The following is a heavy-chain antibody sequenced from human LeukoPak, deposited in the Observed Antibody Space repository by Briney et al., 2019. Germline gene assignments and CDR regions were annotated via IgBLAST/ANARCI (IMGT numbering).Heavy chain of an antibody. CDR3: AGGESIAARQSGYAFDI. CDR2: ISSSGSTI. D-gene: IGHD6-6*01. J-gene: IGHJ3*02. V-gene: IGHV3-48*03. CDR1: GFTFSSYE. Sequence: PGGSLRLSCAASGFTFSSYEMNWVRQAPGKGLEWVSYISSSGSTIYYADSVKGRFTISRDNAKNSLYLQMNSLRAEDTAVYYCAGGESIAARQSGYAFDIWGQGTMVTVSS.